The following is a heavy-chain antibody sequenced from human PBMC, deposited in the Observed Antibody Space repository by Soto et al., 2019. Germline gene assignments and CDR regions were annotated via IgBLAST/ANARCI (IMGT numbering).Heavy chain of an antibody. CDR3: AKVNYYFALRYYSLDV. CDR2: ISHGGGRT. J-gene: IGHJ6*02. CDR1: EFRLSTFG. V-gene: IGHV3-23*01. D-gene: IGHD3-22*01. Sequence: PGGSLRLSCVVSEFRLSTFGMSWVRQAPGKGLEWVAAISHGGGRTYYAGPVKGRFTISRDSSKNTLYLQMASLRAEDTAVYFCAKVNYYFALRYYSLDVWGQGTTVTVSS.